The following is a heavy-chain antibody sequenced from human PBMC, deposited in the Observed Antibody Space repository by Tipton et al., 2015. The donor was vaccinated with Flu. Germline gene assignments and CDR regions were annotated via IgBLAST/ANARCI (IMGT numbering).Heavy chain of an antibody. CDR3: AGGSGWLITD. V-gene: IGHV3-7*01. D-gene: IGHD6-19*01. Sequence: SLRLSCTVSGGSIVDSSYYWDWIRQTPGKGLEWVAIIKQDASEKLYVDSVEGRFTISRDNAKNSLSPQMDSLRGDDTAVYYCAGGSGWLITDWGQGTLVTVSS. CDR2: IKQDASEK. J-gene: IGHJ4*02. CDR1: GGSIVDSSYY.